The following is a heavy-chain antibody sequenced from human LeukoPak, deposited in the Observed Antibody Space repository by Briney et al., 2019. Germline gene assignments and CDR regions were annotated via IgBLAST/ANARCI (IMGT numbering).Heavy chain of an antibody. Sequence: GGSLRLSCAASGFTFDDYAMHWVRQAPGKGLEWVSLISWDGGSTYYADSVKGRFTISRDNSKNSLYLHMNSLRAEDTALYYCAKDGIGRYYDFWSGPNGDFDYWGQGTLVTVSS. J-gene: IGHJ4*02. CDR3: AKDGIGRYYDFWSGPNGDFDY. CDR1: GFTFDDYA. CDR2: ISWDGGST. V-gene: IGHV3-43D*03. D-gene: IGHD3-3*01.